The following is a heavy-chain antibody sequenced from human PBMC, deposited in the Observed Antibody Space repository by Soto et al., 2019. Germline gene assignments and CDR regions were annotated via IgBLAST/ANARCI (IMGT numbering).Heavy chain of an antibody. Sequence: ASVNVSCKSSGYTFTSYYINWVRQATGQGLEWMGWMNPNSGNTGYAQKFQGRVTMTRNTSISTAYMELSSLRSEDTAVYYCARGGGGYDSGDYGDYNYYYGMDVWGQGTTVTVSS. CDR3: ARGGGGYDSGDYGDYNYYYGMDV. V-gene: IGHV1-8*01. CDR2: MNPNSGNT. J-gene: IGHJ6*02. CDR1: GYTFTSYY. D-gene: IGHD4-17*01.